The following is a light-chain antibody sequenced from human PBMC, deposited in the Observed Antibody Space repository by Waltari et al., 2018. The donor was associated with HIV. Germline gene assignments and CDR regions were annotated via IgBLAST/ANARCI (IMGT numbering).Light chain of an antibody. J-gene: IGLJ2*01. Sequence: QSALTQPASVSGSPGQSITISCTGTSRDIGAYNYVSWYQQHPGKAPKLIIYDVGKRPAGVADRFSGSKFGNTASLTISGLQSEDEADYHCCAYAGPTGLSEVFGGGTKVTVL. CDR3: CAYAGPTGLSEV. CDR2: DVG. V-gene: IGLV2-23*02. CDR1: SRDIGAYNY.